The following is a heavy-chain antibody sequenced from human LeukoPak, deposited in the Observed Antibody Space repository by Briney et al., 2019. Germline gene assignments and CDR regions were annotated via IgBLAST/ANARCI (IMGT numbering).Heavy chain of an antibody. Sequence: ASVKVSCKASGYTFTDYYIHWVRQAPGQGLEWMGRISPNSGGTNYAQKFQGRVTMTRDTSISTAYMELSRLRSDDTAVYYCAREGNSYGLDYWGQGTLVTVSS. CDR1: GYTFTDYY. V-gene: IGHV1-2*06. J-gene: IGHJ4*02. D-gene: IGHD5-18*01. CDR2: ISPNSGGT. CDR3: AREGNSYGLDY.